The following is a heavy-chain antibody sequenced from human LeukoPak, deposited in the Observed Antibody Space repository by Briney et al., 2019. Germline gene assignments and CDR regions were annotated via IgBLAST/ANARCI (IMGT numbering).Heavy chain of an antibody. Sequence: GGSLRLSCAASGFTFSSYWMSWVRQAPGRGLEWVANIKQDGREKYYVDSVKGRFTISRDKAKNSLYLQMNSLRAEDTAVYYCARGGYSGYDFDYWGQGTLVTVSS. CDR2: IKQDGREK. V-gene: IGHV3-7*03. D-gene: IGHD5-12*01. CDR1: GFTFSSYW. J-gene: IGHJ4*02. CDR3: ARGGYSGYDFDY.